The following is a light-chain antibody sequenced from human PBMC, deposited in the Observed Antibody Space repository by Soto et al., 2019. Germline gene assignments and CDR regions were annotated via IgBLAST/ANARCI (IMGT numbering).Light chain of an antibody. CDR3: CSYAGSYSGV. CDR1: SSDVGGYNF. CDR2: DVS. J-gene: IGLJ3*02. Sequence: QSVLTQPRSVSGSPGQSVTISCTGTSSDVGGYNFVSWYQQHPGKAPKFLIYDVSKRPSGVPDRFSGSKSGNTASLTISGLQAEDEADHYCCSYAGSYSGVFGGGTKLTVL. V-gene: IGLV2-11*01.